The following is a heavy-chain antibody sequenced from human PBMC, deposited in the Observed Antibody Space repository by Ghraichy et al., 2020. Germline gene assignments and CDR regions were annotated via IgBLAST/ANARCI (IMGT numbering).Heavy chain of an antibody. V-gene: IGHV4-34*01. CDR2: INHSGST. Sequence: SETLSLTCAVYGGSFSGYYWSWIRQPPGKGLEWIGEINHSGSTNYNPSLKSRVTISVDTSKNQFSLKLSSVTAADTAVYYCARVPPLGKYSSSWYFRYFDLWGRGTLVTVSS. J-gene: IGHJ2*01. CDR1: GGSFSGYY. D-gene: IGHD6-13*01. CDR3: ARVPPLGKYSSSWYFRYFDL.